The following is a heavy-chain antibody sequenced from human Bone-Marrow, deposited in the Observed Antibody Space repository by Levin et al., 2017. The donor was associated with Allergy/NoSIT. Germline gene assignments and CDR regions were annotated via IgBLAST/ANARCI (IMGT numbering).Heavy chain of an antibody. CDR1: GGTFSSYA. CDR2: IIPIFGTA. V-gene: IGHV1-69*13. Sequence: AASVKVSCKASGGTFSSYAISWVRQAPGQGLEWMGGIIPIFGTANYAQKFQGRVTITADESTSTAYMELSSLRSEDTAVYYCAREIYCSGGSCYFNFDYWGQGTLVTVSS. CDR3: AREIYCSGGSCYFNFDY. J-gene: IGHJ4*02. D-gene: IGHD2-15*01.